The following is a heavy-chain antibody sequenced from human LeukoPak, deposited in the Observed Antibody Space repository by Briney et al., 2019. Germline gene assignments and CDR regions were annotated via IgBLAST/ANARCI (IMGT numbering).Heavy chain of an antibody. CDR3: ARHVLHGYYYDSSGSVVFDY. Sequence: SETPSLTCTVSGGSISSSSYYWGWIRQPPGKGLEWIGSIYYSGSTYYNPSLKSRVTISVDTSKNQFSLKLSSVTAADTAVYYCARHVLHGYYYDSSGSVVFDYWGQGTLVTVSS. D-gene: IGHD3-22*01. CDR1: GGSISSSSYY. V-gene: IGHV4-39*01. CDR2: IYYSGST. J-gene: IGHJ4*02.